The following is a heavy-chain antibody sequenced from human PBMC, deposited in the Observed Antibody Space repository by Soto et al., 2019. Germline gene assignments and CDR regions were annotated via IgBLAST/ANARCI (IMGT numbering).Heavy chain of an antibody. Sequence: GGSLRLSCAASGFTFSSYGMHWVRQAPGKGLEWVAVISYDGSNKYYADSVKGRFTISRDNSKNTLYLQMNSLRAEDTAVYYCAKDGEQWLGVDAFDIWGQGTMVTVSS. D-gene: IGHD6-19*01. CDR1: GFTFSSYG. CDR2: ISYDGSNK. V-gene: IGHV3-30*18. CDR3: AKDGEQWLGVDAFDI. J-gene: IGHJ3*02.